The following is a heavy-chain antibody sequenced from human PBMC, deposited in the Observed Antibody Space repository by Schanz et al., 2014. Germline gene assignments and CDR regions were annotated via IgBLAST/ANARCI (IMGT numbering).Heavy chain of an antibody. V-gene: IGHV1-46*03. CDR3: ARGGFFDSTSFDS. CDR2: INPSGGST. Sequence: QVQLVQSGAEVKKPGASVKVSCKASGYTFAGHAVHWVRQAPGQGLEWMGIINPSGGSTSYAQNFQGRLTVTRDTSTSTVNMELSSLRSEDTAVYYCARGGFFDSTSFDSWGQGTLVTVSS. CDR1: GYTFAGHA. J-gene: IGHJ4*02. D-gene: IGHD2-2*01.